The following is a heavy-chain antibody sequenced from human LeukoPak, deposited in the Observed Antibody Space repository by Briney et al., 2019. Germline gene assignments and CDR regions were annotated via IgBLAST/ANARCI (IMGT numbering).Heavy chain of an antibody. CDR1: GFTFSSYS. D-gene: IGHD3-22*01. Sequence: QPGGSLRLSCAASGFTFSSYSMNWVRQAPGKGLAWVSYISSSSSTIYYADSVKGRFTISRDNAKNSLYLHMNSMRAEDTAVYYCARDYDSSGYPDYWGQGTLVTVSS. CDR2: ISSSSSTI. J-gene: IGHJ4*02. V-gene: IGHV3-48*01. CDR3: ARDYDSSGYPDY.